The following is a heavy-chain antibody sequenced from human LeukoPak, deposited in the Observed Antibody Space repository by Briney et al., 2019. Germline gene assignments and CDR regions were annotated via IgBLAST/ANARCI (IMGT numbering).Heavy chain of an antibody. CDR3: ARAGFGGNSGQFDF. V-gene: IGHV5-51*01. CDR2: IFPGDSDT. CDR1: GYSFNTYW. Sequence: GESLKISCKASGYSFNTYWFAWVRQMPGKGLEWMGIIFPGDSDTRCSPSFQGQVTITADKSTSTAYLQWDTLRASDTAIYYCARAGFGGNSGQFDFWGQGTLVTVSS. D-gene: IGHD4-23*01. J-gene: IGHJ4*02.